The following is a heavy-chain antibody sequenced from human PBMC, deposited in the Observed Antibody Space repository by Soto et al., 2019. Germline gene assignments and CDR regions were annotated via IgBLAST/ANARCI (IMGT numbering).Heavy chain of an antibody. J-gene: IGHJ4*02. D-gene: IGHD2-21*02. CDR3: AKTGSRGSPIVVVTAFDY. CDR1: GFTFSSYA. V-gene: IGHV3-23*01. Sequence: GGSLRLSCAASGFTFSSYAMSWVRQAPGKGLEWVSAISGSGGSTYYADSAKGRFTISRDNSKNTLYLQMNSLRAEDTAVYYCAKTGSRGSPIVVVTAFDYWGQGTLVTVSS. CDR2: ISGSGGST.